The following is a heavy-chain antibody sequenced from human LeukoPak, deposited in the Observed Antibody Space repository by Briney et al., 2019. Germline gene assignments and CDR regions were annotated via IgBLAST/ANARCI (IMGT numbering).Heavy chain of an antibody. V-gene: IGHV3-74*01. CDR2: INSDGSSP. D-gene: IGHD6-19*01. Sequence: GGSLRLSCAASGFTFSSYWMHWVRQAPGKGLVWVSRINSDGSSPSYADSVKGRFTISRDNAKNTLYLQMNSLRAEDTAVYYCASGAVAGTLDYWGQGTLVTVSS. CDR3: ASGAVAGTLDY. J-gene: IGHJ4*02. CDR1: GFTFSSYW.